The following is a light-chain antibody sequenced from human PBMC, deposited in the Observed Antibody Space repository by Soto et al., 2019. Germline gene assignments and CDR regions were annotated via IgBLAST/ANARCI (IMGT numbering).Light chain of an antibody. J-gene: IGLJ2*01. CDR2: DVS. CDR1: SSDVGGYNY. CDR3: SSYISSSTFVV. Sequence: QSVLTQPASVSGSPGQSITISCTGTSSDVGGYNYVSWYQQHPGKAPKLMIYDVSNRPSGVSNRFSGSKSGNTASLTISGLQAEDEADYYCSSYISSSTFVVFGGGTNLTVL. V-gene: IGLV2-14*01.